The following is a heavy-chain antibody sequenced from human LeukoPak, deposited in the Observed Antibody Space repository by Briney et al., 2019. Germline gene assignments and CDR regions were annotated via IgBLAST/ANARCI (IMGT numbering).Heavy chain of an antibody. CDR3: ARRSNPPGRIDH. D-gene: IGHD1-14*01. Sequence: GGSLRLSCAASGFTVGYNYMTWVRQAPGKGLEWVAAIYNSGSTYYTDSVKGRFTISRDNSKNTMYLQMNSLKGEDTAVYYCARRSNPPGRIDHWGQGTLVTVSS. J-gene: IGHJ4*02. V-gene: IGHV3-66*04. CDR2: IYNSGST. CDR1: GFTVGYNY.